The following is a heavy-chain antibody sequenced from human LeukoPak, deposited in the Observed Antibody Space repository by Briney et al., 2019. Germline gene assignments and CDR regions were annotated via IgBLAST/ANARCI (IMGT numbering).Heavy chain of an antibody. CDR3: ARALWFGETFPAY. CDR1: GFTFSSYW. Sequence: PGGSLRLSCAVSGFTFSSYWMSWVRQAPGKGLEWVAIIKQDESEKYYVDSVKGRFTISRDNAKNSLYLQMNSLRAEDTAVYYCARALWFGETFPAYWGQGTLVTVSS. D-gene: IGHD3-10*01. V-gene: IGHV3-7*01. CDR2: IKQDESEK. J-gene: IGHJ4*02.